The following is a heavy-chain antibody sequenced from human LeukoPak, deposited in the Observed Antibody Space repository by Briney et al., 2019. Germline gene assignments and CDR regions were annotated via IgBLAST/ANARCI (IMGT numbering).Heavy chain of an antibody. CDR2: IYYSGST. CDR1: GGSISSGGYY. D-gene: IGHD2-21*02. Sequence: SETLSLTCTVSGGSISSGGYYWSWIRQHPGKGLEWIGYIYYSGSTYYNPSLKSRVTISVNTSKNQFSLKLSSVTAADTAVYYCASSDLAYCGGDCASPSAYFDYWGQGTLVTVSS. J-gene: IGHJ4*02. CDR3: ASSDLAYCGGDCASPSAYFDY. V-gene: IGHV4-31*03.